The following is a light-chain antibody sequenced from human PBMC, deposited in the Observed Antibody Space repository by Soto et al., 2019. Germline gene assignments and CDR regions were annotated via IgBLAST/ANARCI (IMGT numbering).Light chain of an antibody. J-gene: IGKJ4*01. Sequence: EIVLTQSPGTLSLSPGDRATLSCRASQSVSSYLAWYQQKPGQAPRLLIYDASNRATGIPARFSGSGSGTDFTLTISSLEPEDFAVYYCQQRSNWPRKLTFGGGTKVDIK. V-gene: IGKV3-11*01. CDR3: QQRSNWPRKLT. CDR2: DAS. CDR1: QSVSSY.